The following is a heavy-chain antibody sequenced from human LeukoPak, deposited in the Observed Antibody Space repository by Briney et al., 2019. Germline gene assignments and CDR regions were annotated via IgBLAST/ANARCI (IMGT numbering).Heavy chain of an antibody. D-gene: IGHD3-22*01. CDR3: ARDRVTSGYPDY. CDR2: IYYSGST. Sequence: SETLSLTCTVSGGSISSSSYYWGWIRQPPGKGLEWIGSIYYSGSTYYNPSLKSRVTISVDTSKNQFSLKLSSVTAADTAVYCCARDRVTSGYPDYWGQGTLVTVSS. J-gene: IGHJ4*02. V-gene: IGHV4-39*07. CDR1: GGSISSSSYY.